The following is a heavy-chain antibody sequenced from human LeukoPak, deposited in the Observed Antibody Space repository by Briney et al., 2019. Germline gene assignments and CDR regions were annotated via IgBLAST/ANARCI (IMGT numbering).Heavy chain of an antibody. V-gene: IGHV3-48*03. CDR1: GFSFSSYE. Sequence: GGSLRLSCAASGFSFSSYEMNWVRQAPGKGLEWVSYISSSSSTTYYGDSVKGRISISRDNAKKSLYLQMNSLRAEDTAVYYCARSGKIYFDWLLDYWGQGTLVTVSS. CDR3: ARSGKIYFDWLLDY. D-gene: IGHD3-9*01. J-gene: IGHJ4*02. CDR2: ISSSSSTT.